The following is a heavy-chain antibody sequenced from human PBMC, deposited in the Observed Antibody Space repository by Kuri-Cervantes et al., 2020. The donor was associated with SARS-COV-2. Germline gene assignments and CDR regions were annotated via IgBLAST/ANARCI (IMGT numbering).Heavy chain of an antibody. CDR2: INPSGGST. D-gene: IGHD3-22*01. J-gene: IGHJ4*02. Sequence: ASVKVSCKASGGTFSSYAISWVRQAPGQGLEWMGIINPSGGSTSYAQKFQGRVTMTRDTSTSTVYMELSSPRSEDTAVYYCARTYYDSSGYPSPFDYWGQGTLVTVSS. CDR1: GGTFSSYA. CDR3: ARTYYDSSGYPSPFDY. V-gene: IGHV1-46*01.